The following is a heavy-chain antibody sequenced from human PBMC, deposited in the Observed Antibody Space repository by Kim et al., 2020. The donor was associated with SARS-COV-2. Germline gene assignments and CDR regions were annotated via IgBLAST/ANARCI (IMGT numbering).Heavy chain of an antibody. J-gene: IGHJ4*02. CDR1: GYTFTSYA. Sequence: ASVKVSCKASGYTFTSYAMHWVRQAPGQGLEWMGWINADNGNTNYSQKFQGRVTMTRDTSASTAYMELSSLRSEDTAVYYCARMRPHSGRLNYFDYWGQGTLVTVSS. V-gene: IGHV1-3*01. D-gene: IGHD5-12*01. CDR3: ARMRPHSGRLNYFDY. CDR2: INADNGNT.